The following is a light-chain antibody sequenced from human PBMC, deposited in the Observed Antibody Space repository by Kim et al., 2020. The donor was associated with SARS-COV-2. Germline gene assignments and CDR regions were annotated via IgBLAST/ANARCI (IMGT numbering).Light chain of an antibody. CDR2: AAS. Sequence: ASVGDTVTLTCRARHGVDNYLSWFQQKPGKAPKSLIYAASSLHAGVPSEFSGSGSGTDFNLTISRLQPEDFATYYCQQYYSFPLTFGGGTKVEI. J-gene: IGKJ4*01. V-gene: IGKV1-16*02. CDR1: HGVDNY. CDR3: QQYYSFPLT.